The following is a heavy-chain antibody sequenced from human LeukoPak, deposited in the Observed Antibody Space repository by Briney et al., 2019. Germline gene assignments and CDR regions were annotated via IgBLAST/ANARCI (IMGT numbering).Heavy chain of an antibody. V-gene: IGHV3-7*01. CDR2: IKQDGSEK. Sequence: GGSLRLSCAASGFSFSNYWMSWVRQAPGKGLEWVASIKQDGSEKYYVASVKGRFTVSRDNGKNSLYLQMNYLRVEDTAVYYCARALGKLQPYYYYYGLDVWGQGTTVTVSS. CDR1: GFSFSNYW. J-gene: IGHJ6*02. D-gene: IGHD5-24*01. CDR3: ARALGKLQPYYYYYGLDV.